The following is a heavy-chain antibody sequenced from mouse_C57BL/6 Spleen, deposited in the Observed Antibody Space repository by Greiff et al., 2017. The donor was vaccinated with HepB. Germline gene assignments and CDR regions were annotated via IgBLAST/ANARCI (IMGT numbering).Heavy chain of an antibody. V-gene: IGHV1-80*01. D-gene: IGHD1-1*01. CDR3: ARGGSYYGSPDFDY. CDR1: GYAFSSYW. J-gene: IGHJ2*01. CDR2: IYHGDGDT. Sequence: VQLQQSGAELVKPGASVKISCKASGYAFSSYWMNWVKQRPGKGLEWIGQIYHGDGDTNYNGKLKGKATLTADKSSSTAYMQISSLTSEDSAVYFCARGGSYYGSPDFDYWGQGTTLTVSS.